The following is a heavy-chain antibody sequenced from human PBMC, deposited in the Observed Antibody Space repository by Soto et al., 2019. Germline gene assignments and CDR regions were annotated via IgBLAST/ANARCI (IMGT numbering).Heavy chain of an antibody. D-gene: IGHD6-13*01. CDR2: ISISSRTI. CDR1: GFTFRSYS. J-gene: IGHJ5*02. Sequence: GGSLRLSCAASGFTFRSYSMNWVRQAPGKGLEWGSYISISSRTIYYADSVKGRFTISRDDAKNSLHLQMNSLRDEDTAVYYCARDNGIAGSFDPWGKGTLVTVSS. CDR3: ARDNGIAGSFDP. V-gene: IGHV3-48*02.